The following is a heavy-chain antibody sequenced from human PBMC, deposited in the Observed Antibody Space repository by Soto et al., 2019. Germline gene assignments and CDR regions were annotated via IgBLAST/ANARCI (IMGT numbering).Heavy chain of an antibody. J-gene: IGHJ6*03. CDR2: MYYSGST. CDR3: ARISGYRTSYYYYYMDV. CDR1: GGSISSYY. Sequence: SETLSLTYTVSGGSISSYYWSWIRQPPGKGLEWIGYMYYSGSTNYNPSLKSRVTISVDTSKNQFSLKLSSVTAADTAVYYCARISGYRTSYYYYYMDVWGKGTTVTVSS. D-gene: IGHD5-12*01. V-gene: IGHV4-59*08.